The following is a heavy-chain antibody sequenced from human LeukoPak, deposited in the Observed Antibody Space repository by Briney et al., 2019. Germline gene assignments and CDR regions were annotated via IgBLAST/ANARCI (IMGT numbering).Heavy chain of an antibody. Sequence: PGGSLRLSCAASGFTFSSYAMHWVRQAPGKGLEWVAVISYDGSNKYYADSVKGRFTISRDNSKNTLYLQMNSLRAEDTAVYYCARDSTSDIVLMVYASPFDYWGQGTLVTVSS. CDR2: ISYDGSNK. CDR1: GFTFSSYA. D-gene: IGHD2-8*01. J-gene: IGHJ4*02. V-gene: IGHV3-30*01. CDR3: ARDSTSDIVLMVYASPFDY.